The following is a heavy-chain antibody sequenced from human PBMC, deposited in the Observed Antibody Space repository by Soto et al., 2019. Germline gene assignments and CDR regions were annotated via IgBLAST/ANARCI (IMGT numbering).Heavy chain of an antibody. CDR1: GGSFSGHY. J-gene: IGHJ5*01. D-gene: IGHD2-21*01. CDR3: ARGYPRSIFSTALATSYWFDS. Sequence: QVQLQQWGAGLLKPSETLSLTCAVYGGSFSGHYWSWIRQYPGKGLEWIAEINHRGSTNYNPPLTSLRTMSVAPSKTHFSLRPGSLTAADTAVYYCARGYPRSIFSTALATSYWFDSWGQGGLVTVSS. CDR2: INHRGST. V-gene: IGHV4-34*01.